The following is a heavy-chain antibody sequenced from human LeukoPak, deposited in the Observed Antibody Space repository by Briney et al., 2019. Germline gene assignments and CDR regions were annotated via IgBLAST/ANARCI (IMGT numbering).Heavy chain of an antibody. Sequence: GASVKVSCKAFGDTFTSNYMHWVRQAPGQGPEWMGVISPSGGSTTYAQKFQGRVTMTTDTSTSTAYMELNGLRSDDTAVYYCAREKGYSSNYYTRKNGFDPWGQGTLVTVSS. CDR1: GDTFTSNY. V-gene: IGHV1-46*01. CDR2: ISPSGGST. CDR3: AREKGYSSNYYTRKNGFDP. D-gene: IGHD4-11*01. J-gene: IGHJ5*02.